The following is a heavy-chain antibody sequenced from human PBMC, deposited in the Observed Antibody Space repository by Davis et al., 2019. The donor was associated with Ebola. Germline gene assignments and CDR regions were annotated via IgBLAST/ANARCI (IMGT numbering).Heavy chain of an antibody. CDR2: ISSSSSYI. J-gene: IGHJ6*02. V-gene: IGHV3-21*01. Sequence: GESLKISCAASGFTFSSYAMNWVRQAPGKGLEWVSSISSSSSYIYYADSVKGRFTISRDNAKNSLYLQMNSLRDEDTAVYFCAREVWGVDYNPYFYYGMDVWGQGTTVTVSS. CDR3: AREVWGVDYNPYFYYGMDV. CDR1: GFTFSSYA. D-gene: IGHD3-10*01.